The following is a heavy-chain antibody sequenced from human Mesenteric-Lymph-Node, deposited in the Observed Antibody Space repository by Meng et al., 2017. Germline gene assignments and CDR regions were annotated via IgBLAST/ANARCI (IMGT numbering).Heavy chain of an antibody. Sequence: ASVKVSCKASGYTFTSYAMHWVRQAPGQRLEWMGWINAGNGNTKYSQKFQGRVTITRDTSASTAYMELSSLRSEDTAVYYCARGEGYCSGGSCYPDAFDIWGQGTMVTVSS. CDR2: INAGNGNT. J-gene: IGHJ3*02. CDR3: ARGEGYCSGGSCYPDAFDI. D-gene: IGHD2-15*01. CDR1: GYTFTSYA. V-gene: IGHV1-3*01.